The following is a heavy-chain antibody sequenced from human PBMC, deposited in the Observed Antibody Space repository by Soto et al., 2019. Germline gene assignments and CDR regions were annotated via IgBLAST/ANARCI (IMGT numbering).Heavy chain of an antibody. CDR2: ISSSSYI. V-gene: IGHV3-21*01. CDR3: AGGGVVPAARGGNYMDV. Sequence: GGSLRLSCAASGFTFSSYSMNWVRQAPGKGREWVSSISSSSYIYYADSVKGRFTISRDNAKNSLYLQMNSLRAEDTAVYYCAGGGVVPAARGGNYMDVWGKGTTVTVS. J-gene: IGHJ6*03. D-gene: IGHD2-2*01. CDR1: GFTFSSYS.